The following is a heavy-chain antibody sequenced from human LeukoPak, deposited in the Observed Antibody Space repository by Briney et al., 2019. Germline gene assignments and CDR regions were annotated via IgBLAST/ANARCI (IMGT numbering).Heavy chain of an antibody. CDR2: ISYDGSNK. CDR3: ATTWSPVHGSWRPYYFDY. J-gene: IGHJ4*02. D-gene: IGHD6-13*01. V-gene: IGHV3-30*03. CDR1: GFTFSSYG. Sequence: QPGRSLRLSCAASGFTFSSYGMHWVRQAPGKGLEWVAVISYDGSNKYYADSVKGRFTISRDNSKNTLYLQMNSLRAEDTAVYYCATTWSPVHGSWRPYYFDYWGQGTLVTVSS.